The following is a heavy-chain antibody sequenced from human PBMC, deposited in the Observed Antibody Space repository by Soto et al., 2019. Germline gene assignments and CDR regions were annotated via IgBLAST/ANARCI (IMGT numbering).Heavy chain of an antibody. CDR2: IIPILGIA. D-gene: IGHD5-12*01. CDR3: ARAIRGYEPTLWFDP. Sequence: GASVKVSCKASGGTFSSYTISWVRQAPGQGLEWMGRIIPILGIANYAQKFQGRVTITADKSTSTAYMELSSLRSEDTAVYYCARAIRGYEPTLWFDPWGQGTLVTVSS. J-gene: IGHJ5*02. CDR1: GGTFSSYT. V-gene: IGHV1-69*02.